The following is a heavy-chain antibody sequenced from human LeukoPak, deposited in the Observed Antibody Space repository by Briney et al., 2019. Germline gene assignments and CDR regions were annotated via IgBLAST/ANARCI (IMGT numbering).Heavy chain of an antibody. Sequence: GGTLRLSCAASGFTFSSYGMSWVRQAPGKGLEWVSAISGSGGSTYYADSVKGRFTISRDNSKNTLYLQMNSLRAEDTAVYYCAKDGVRYYYGSGSYQAGNFDYWGQGTLVTVSS. CDR1: GFTFSSYG. CDR3: AKDGVRYYYGSGSYQAGNFDY. D-gene: IGHD3-10*01. V-gene: IGHV3-23*01. CDR2: ISGSGGST. J-gene: IGHJ4*02.